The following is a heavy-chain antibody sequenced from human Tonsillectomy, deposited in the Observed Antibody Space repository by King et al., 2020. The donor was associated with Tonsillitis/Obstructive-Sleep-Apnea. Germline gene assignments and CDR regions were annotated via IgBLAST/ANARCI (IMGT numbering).Heavy chain of an antibody. CDR1: EFTFSTYA. J-gene: IGHJ1*01. Sequence: QLVQSGGGVVQPGRSLRLSCAASEFTFSTYAMHWVRQAPGKGLEWVSVISYDGSKTDYADSVKGRFTISRDISKNTLYLQMSSLRAEDTALYYCARGDNYCSGSYYKSGGYFQHWGLGTLLTVSS. V-gene: IGHV3-30*04. CDR2: ISYDGSKT. D-gene: IGHD3-10*01. CDR3: ARGDNYCSGSYYKSGGYFQH.